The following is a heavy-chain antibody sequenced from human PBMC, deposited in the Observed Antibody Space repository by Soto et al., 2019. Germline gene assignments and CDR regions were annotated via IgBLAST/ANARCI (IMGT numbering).Heavy chain of an antibody. CDR3: ERDGPLTMVRGVIYYGMDV. D-gene: IGHD3-10*01. CDR2: ISYDGSNK. Sequence: GGSLRLSCAASGFTFSGYAMHWVRQAPGKGLEWVAVISYDGSNKYYADSVKGRFTISRDNSKNTLYLQMNSLRAEDTAVYYCERDGPLTMVRGVIYYGMDVWGQGTTVTVSS. V-gene: IGHV3-30-3*01. J-gene: IGHJ6*02. CDR1: GFTFSGYA.